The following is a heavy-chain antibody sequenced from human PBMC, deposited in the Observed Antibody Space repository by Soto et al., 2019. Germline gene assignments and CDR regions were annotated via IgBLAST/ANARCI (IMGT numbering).Heavy chain of an antibody. D-gene: IGHD3-9*01. CDR3: ARDRYYDILTGYTRDYYYYMDV. J-gene: IGHJ6*03. CDR1: GFTFSSYA. Sequence: PGGSLRLSCAASGFTFSSYAMSWVRQAPGKGLEWVSVIYSGGSTYYADSVKGRFTISRDNSKNTLYLQMNSLRAEDTAVYYCARDRYYDILTGYTRDYYYYMDVWGKGTTVTVSS. CDR2: IYSGGST. V-gene: IGHV3-66*01.